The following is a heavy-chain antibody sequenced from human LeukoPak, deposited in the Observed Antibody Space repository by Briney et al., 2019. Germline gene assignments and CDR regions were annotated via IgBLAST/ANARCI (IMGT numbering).Heavy chain of an antibody. J-gene: IGHJ6*02. V-gene: IGHV4-59*01. CDR3: AGSNCSSTSCYAYYYYDMDV. Sequence: SETLSLTCTVSGGSISSYYWSWIRQPPGKGLEWIGYIYYSGSTNYNPSLKSRVTISVDTSKNQFSLKLSSVTAADTAVYYCAGSNCSSTSCYAYYYYDMDVWGQGTTVTVSS. CDR2: IYYSGST. D-gene: IGHD2-2*01. CDR1: GGSISSYY.